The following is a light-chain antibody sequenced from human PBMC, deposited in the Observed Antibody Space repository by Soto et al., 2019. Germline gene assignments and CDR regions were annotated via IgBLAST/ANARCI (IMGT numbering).Light chain of an antibody. V-gene: IGLV2-8*01. Sequence: QSVLTQPPSASGSPGQSVTISCTGTSSDVGGYNYVSWYQQHPGKAPKLMIYEVSKRPSGVPDRFSGSKSGNTASPTVSGLQAEDEADYYCSSYACSNNLVFGTGTKVTVL. CDR2: EVS. CDR1: SSDVGGYNY. J-gene: IGLJ1*01. CDR3: SSYACSNNLV.